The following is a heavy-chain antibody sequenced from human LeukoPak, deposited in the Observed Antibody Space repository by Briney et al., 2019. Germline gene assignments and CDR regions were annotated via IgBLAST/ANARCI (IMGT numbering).Heavy chain of an antibody. Sequence: ASVKVSCKASGYTFTSYGISWVRQAPGQGLEWMGIINPSGGSTSYAQKFQGRVTMTRDMSTSTVYMELSSLRSEDTAVYYCARVYEYGDYFDYWGQGTLVTVSS. CDR2: INPSGGST. CDR3: ARVYEYGDYFDY. D-gene: IGHD4-17*01. V-gene: IGHV1-46*01. J-gene: IGHJ4*02. CDR1: GYTFTSYG.